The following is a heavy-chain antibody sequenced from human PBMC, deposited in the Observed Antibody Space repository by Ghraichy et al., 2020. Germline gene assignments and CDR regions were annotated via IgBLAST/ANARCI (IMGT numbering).Heavy chain of an antibody. V-gene: IGHV3-30*02. D-gene: IGHD6-25*01. Sequence: GGSLRLSCAASRFNFTSYGIHWVRQAPGKGLEWVAFIRYDGSKRFYADSVKGRFTISRDILKNTVYLQMNSLRVEDPAVYYCAKDPRIEALVTPANWFDPWGQGTRVTVSS. CDR2: IRYDGSKR. J-gene: IGHJ5*02. CDR1: RFNFTSYG. CDR3: AKDPRIEALVTPANWFDP.